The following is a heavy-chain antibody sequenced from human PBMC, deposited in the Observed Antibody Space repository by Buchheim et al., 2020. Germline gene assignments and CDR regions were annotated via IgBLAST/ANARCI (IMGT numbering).Heavy chain of an antibody. V-gene: IGHV3-23*01. J-gene: IGHJ4*02. CDR2: ISGSGGST. CDR1: RFTFSSCA. D-gene: IGHD1-26*01. CDR3: AKGVSGGSYSEFDY. Sequence: EVHLLESGGGLVQPGGSLRLSCAASRFTFSSCAMSWVRQAPGKGLECVSYISGSGGSTYYADSMKGRFTISRDNYKNTLYLQMNSLRAEDTAVYYCAKGVSGGSYSEFDYWGQGAL.